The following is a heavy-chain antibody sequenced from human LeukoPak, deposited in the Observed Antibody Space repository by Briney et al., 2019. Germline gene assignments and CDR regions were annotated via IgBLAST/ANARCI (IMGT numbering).Heavy chain of an antibody. V-gene: IGHV4-59*08. Sequence: PSETLSLTCTVSGDSISSYYWSWIRQPPGKGLEWIGYIYYGGSTIYNPSLNSRVTISVDTSKNQFSLKLTSVTAADTAVYFCARHRPRGYSYGNFDYWGQGTLVTVSS. D-gene: IGHD5-18*01. CDR2: IYYGGST. CDR3: ARHRPRGYSYGNFDY. J-gene: IGHJ4*02. CDR1: GDSISSYY.